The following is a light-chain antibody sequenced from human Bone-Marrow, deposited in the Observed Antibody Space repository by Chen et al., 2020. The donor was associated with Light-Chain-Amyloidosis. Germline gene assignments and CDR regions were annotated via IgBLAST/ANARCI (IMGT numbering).Light chain of an antibody. V-gene: IGLV2-14*01. CDR3: SSYTITNTLV. J-gene: IGLJ1*01. CDR2: EVT. Sequence: QSALTQPASVSGSPGQSINISCTGTSSDGGGDNHVSWYQQHPDKAPNLMIYEVTNRHSWVPDRFSGSKSDNTASLTISSLQTEDEADYFCSSYTITNTLVFGSGTRVTV. CDR1: SSDGGGDNH.